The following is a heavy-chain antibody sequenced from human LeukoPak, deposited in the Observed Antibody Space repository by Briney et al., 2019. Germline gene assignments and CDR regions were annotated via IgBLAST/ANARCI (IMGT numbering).Heavy chain of an antibody. CDR1: GSPFSSYT. CDR3: AKYYYAGSGYYITPPARAPDY. Sequence: GGSLTLSCAASGSPFSSYTMTRVRPAPGQGMEQVSAISGAGLSTYYPDSVKGRITISSGNYKHTLSLQMNSLTAEDMAVYYCAKYYYAGSGYYITPPARAPDYWGQGTLVTVSS. CDR2: ISGAGLST. V-gene: IGHV3-23*01. D-gene: IGHD3-22*01. J-gene: IGHJ4*02.